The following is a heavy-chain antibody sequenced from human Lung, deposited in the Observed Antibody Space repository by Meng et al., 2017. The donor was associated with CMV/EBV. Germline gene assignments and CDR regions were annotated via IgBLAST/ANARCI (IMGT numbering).Heavy chain of an antibody. V-gene: IGHV1-8*03. CDR2: MNPNSGNT. CDR1: GYTFTSYD. J-gene: IGHJ5*02. D-gene: IGHD2-2*01. CDR3: PRGTVVGPATILVCLPRHPAHHPPYNWFDP. Sequence: ASVXVSXXASGYTFTSYDINWVRQATGQGLEWMGWMNPNSGNTGYAQKFQGRVTITRNTSISTAYMELSSLRSEDTAVYYCPRGTVVGPATILVCLPRHPAHHPPYNWFDPWGQGTLVTVSS.